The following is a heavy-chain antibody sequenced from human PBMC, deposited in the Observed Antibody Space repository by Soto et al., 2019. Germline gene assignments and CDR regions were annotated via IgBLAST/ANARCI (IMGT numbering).Heavy chain of an antibody. CDR3: ARGLGLYYFDY. CDR2: INAGNGNT. V-gene: IGHV1-3*01. D-gene: IGHD1-26*01. J-gene: IGHJ4*02. Sequence: ASVKVSCKASGYTFTSCAMHWVRQAPGQRLEWMGWINAGNGNTKYSQKFQGRVTITRDTSASTAYMELSSLRSEDTAVYYCARGLGLYYFDYWGQGTLVTAPQ. CDR1: GYTFTSCA.